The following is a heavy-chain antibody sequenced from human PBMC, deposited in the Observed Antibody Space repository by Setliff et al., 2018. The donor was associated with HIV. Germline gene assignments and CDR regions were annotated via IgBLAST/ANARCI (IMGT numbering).Heavy chain of an antibody. CDR1: GGSFSAYY. J-gene: IGHJ4*02. CDR2: INYSGGT. D-gene: IGHD6-19*01. V-gene: IGHV4-34*01. CDR3: ARGRGWYGY. Sequence: TLSLTCAVYGGSFSAYYWSWIRQPPGKGLEWIGEINYSGGTNYIPSLKSRVTISVDTSKNQFSLKLSSVSAADTAVYYCARGRGWYGYWGQGTVVTVSS.